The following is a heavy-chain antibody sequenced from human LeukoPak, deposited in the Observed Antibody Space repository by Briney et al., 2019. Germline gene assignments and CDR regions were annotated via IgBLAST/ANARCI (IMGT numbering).Heavy chain of an antibody. D-gene: IGHD3-10*01. V-gene: IGHV4-39*01. J-gene: IGHJ4*02. CDR3: ARPRFHGPGSLYFDY. CDR1: GGSISSSSYY. Sequence: PSETLSLTCTVSGGSISSSSYYWGWIRQPPGKGLEWIGSIYYSGSTYYNPSLKSRVTISVDTSKNQFSLKLSSVTAADTAVYYWARPRFHGPGSLYFDYWGQGTLVTVSS. CDR2: IYYSGST.